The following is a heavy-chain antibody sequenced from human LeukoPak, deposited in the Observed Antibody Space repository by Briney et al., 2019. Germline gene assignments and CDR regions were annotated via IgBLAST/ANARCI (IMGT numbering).Heavy chain of an antibody. CDR3: ASLYSGYDSLLAGY. CDR1: GGTFSSYA. J-gene: IGHJ4*02. CDR2: IIPILGTA. Sequence: GASVKVSCKASGGTFSSYAISWVRQAPGQGLEWMGRIIPILGTANYAQKFQGRVTITADKSTSTAYMELSSLRSEDTAVYYCASLYSGYDSLLAGYWGQGTLVTVSS. D-gene: IGHD5-12*01. V-gene: IGHV1-69*04.